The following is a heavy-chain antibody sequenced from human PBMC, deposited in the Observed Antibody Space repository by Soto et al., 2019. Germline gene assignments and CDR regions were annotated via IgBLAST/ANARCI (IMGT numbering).Heavy chain of an antibody. D-gene: IGHD3-10*01. J-gene: IGHJ4*02. V-gene: IGHV1-18*01. CDR1: GYTFTDHG. CDR2: VSSYNGNT. CDR3: AREVEGSYSPADF. Sequence: QVQLVQSGPEVKKPGASVTVSCKTSGYTFTDHGIDWVRQAPGQGLEWVGWVSSYNGNTNYANNLKDRVTMTTDASTSTAYMELRGLRSDDTAVYYCAREVEGSYSPADFWGQGTPVTVSS.